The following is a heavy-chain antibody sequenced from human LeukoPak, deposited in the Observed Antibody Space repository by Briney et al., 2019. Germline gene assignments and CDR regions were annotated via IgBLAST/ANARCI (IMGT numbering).Heavy chain of an antibody. CDR3: AAYSSSWYEYYFDY. D-gene: IGHD6-13*01. CDR2: IYSGGST. Sequence: HPGGSLRLSCAASGFTVSSNYMSWVRQAPGKGLEWVSVIYSGGSTYYADSVKGRFTISRDNSKNTLYLQMNSLRAEDTAVYYCAAYSSSWYEYYFDYWGQGTLLTVSS. V-gene: IGHV3-66*02. J-gene: IGHJ4*02. CDR1: GFTVSSNY.